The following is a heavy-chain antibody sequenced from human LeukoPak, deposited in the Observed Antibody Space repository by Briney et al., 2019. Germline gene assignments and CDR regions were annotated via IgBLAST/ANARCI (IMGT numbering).Heavy chain of an antibody. Sequence: ASVKVSCKASGHSFTGNYMHWVRQAPGQGLEWMGWINPNSGGTNFAPRFQGRVTMTWDTSISTAYMELSRLISDDTAVYYCARGSGVFPMALHYFDYWGQGTLVTVST. V-gene: IGHV1-2*02. CDR3: ARGSGVFPMALHYFDY. CDR2: INPNSGGT. D-gene: IGHD2/OR15-2a*01. J-gene: IGHJ4*02. CDR1: GHSFTGNY.